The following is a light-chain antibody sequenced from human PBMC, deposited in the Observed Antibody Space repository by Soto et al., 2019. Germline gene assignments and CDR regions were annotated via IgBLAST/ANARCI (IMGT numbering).Light chain of an antibody. CDR1: QSISSY. V-gene: IGKV1-39*01. Sequence: DIQMTQSPSSLSASVGDRVTITCRASQSISSYLNWYQQKPGKAPKLLIYAASSLQSGVPSRFSGSGSGTDFTLTISSLQPEDFATYYYQQSYSTQTFGQGTKVEIK. J-gene: IGKJ1*01. CDR2: AAS. CDR3: QQSYSTQT.